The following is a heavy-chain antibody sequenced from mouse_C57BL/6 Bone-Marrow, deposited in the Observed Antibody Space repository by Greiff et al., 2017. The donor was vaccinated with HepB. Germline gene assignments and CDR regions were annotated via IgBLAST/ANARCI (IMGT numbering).Heavy chain of an antibody. V-gene: IGHV1-61*01. J-gene: IGHJ1*03. CDR2: IYPSDSET. CDR3: ARGGSTYVYWYFDV. D-gene: IGHD5-1*01. CDR1: GYTFTSYW. Sequence: QVQLKQPGAELVRPGSSVKLSCKASGYTFTSYWMDWVKQRPGQGLEWIGNIYPSDSETHYNQKFKDKATLTVDKSSSTAYMQLSSRTSEDSAVYYCARGGSTYVYWYFDVWGTGTTVTVSS.